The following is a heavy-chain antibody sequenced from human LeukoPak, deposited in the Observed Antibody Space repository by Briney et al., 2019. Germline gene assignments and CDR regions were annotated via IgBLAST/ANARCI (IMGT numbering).Heavy chain of an antibody. CDR2: IKQDGGEK. V-gene: IGHV3-7*01. CDR1: GFTFSSYW. J-gene: IGHJ4*02. D-gene: IGHD6-13*01. CDR3: ARMSTSSWYVCDY. Sequence: GGSLRLSCAASGFTFSSYWMTWVRQSPGKGLEWVANIKQDGGEKYYVDSVTGRFTISRDNAKNSLYLQMNSPRAEDTAVYYCARMSTSSWYVCDYWGQGTLVTVSS.